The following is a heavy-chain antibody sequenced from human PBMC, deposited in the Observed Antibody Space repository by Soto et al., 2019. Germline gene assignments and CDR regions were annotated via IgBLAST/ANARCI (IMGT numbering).Heavy chain of an antibody. Sequence: EVQLLESGGRVVQPGGSLRLSCAASGFIFSNYAMTWVRQVPGKGLEWVSAMSGTGNNIYDADSVKGRFTISRDMSNNTVFLQMTSLSAEDTAVYYCAKKGGNRGAQGWYFDLWGRGTLVTVSS. CDR3: AKKGGNRGAQGWYFDL. J-gene: IGHJ2*01. D-gene: IGHD1-26*01. CDR2: MSGTGNNI. V-gene: IGHV3-23*01. CDR1: GFIFSNYA.